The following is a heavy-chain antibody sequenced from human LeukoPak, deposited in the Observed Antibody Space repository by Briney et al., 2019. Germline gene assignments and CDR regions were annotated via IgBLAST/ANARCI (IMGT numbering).Heavy chain of an antibody. Sequence: SETLSLTCTVSGGSISSYYWSWIRQPPGKGPEWIGYIYYSGSTNCNPSLKSRVTISVDTSKNQFSLKLRSVTAADTAVYYCARYHCPNGVCYYFDYWGQGTLVTVSS. V-gene: IGHV4-59*01. CDR2: IYYSGST. J-gene: IGHJ4*02. CDR3: ARYHCPNGVCYYFDY. CDR1: GGSISSYY. D-gene: IGHD2-8*01.